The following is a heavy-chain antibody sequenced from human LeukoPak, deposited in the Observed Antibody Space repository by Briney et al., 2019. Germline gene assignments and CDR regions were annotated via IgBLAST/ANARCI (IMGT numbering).Heavy chain of an antibody. J-gene: IGHJ3*02. Sequence: GGSLRLSCAASGFTFSDNYMSWIRQAPGKGLEWVSYISSSGSTIYYADSVKGRFTISRDNAKNSLYLQMNSLRAEDTAVYYCASDGTAAYILDNAFDIWGQGTMVTVSS. CDR3: ASDGTAAYILDNAFDI. D-gene: IGHD6-13*01. CDR2: ISSSGSTI. V-gene: IGHV3-11*01. CDR1: GFTFSDNY.